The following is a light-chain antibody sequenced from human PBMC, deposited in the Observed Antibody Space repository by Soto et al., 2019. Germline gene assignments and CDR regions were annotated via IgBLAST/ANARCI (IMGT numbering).Light chain of an antibody. V-gene: IGKV1-5*03. J-gene: IGKJ1*01. CDR1: QSISTW. CDR2: KAS. CDR3: QQYINRWT. Sequence: DIHMTQSPSNLSASVGDRVTITCRASQSISTWLAWYQQKPGKAPKLLIYKASSLESGVPSRFSGSGSGTEFTLTISSLQPDDFATYYCQQYINRWTFGQGTKVDIK.